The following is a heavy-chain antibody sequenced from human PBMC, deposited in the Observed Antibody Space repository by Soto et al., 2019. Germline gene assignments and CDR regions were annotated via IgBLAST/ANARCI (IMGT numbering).Heavy chain of an antibody. D-gene: IGHD6-13*01. CDR2: ISSNSAYI. Sequence: KPGGSLRLSCAASGFTFRSFTMNWVRQAPGKGLEWVSTISSNSAYIYYTDALRGRFTISRDNAKNSLHLQMNNLRAEDTAVYYCTRDASRDSSARGWFDPWGPGTLVTVSS. V-gene: IGHV3-21*01. J-gene: IGHJ5*02. CDR1: GFTFRSFT. CDR3: TRDASRDSSARGWFDP.